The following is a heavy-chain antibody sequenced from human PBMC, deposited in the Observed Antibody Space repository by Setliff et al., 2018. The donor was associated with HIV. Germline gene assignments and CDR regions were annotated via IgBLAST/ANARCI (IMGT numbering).Heavy chain of an antibody. CDR1: GGSISSGGFY. D-gene: IGHD3-10*01. CDR3: ASVLRYYGSGSYPFGY. J-gene: IGHJ4*02. Sequence: SETLSLTCTVTGGSISSGGFYWTWIRQHPGKGLEWIGYIYNTGSTYHSPSLESRATISIDTSKNQFSLKLRSVTAADTAVYYCASVLRYYGSGSYPFGYWGQGTLVTVSS. V-gene: IGHV4-31*02. CDR2: IYNTGST.